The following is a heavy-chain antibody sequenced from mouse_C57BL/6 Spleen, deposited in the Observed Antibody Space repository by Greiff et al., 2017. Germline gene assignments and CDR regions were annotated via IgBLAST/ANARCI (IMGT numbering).Heavy chain of an antibody. CDR1: GFTFSSYA. D-gene: IGHD2-3*01. V-gene: IGHV5-4*03. J-gene: IGHJ3*01. CDR3: ARDGGITGWFAY. Sequence: DVMLVESGGGLVKPGGSLKLSCAASGFTFSSYAMSWVRQTPEKRLEWVATISDGGSYTYYPDNVKGRFTISRDNAKNNLYLQMSHLKSEDTAMYYCARDGGITGWFAYWGQGTLVTVSA. CDR2: ISDGGSYT.